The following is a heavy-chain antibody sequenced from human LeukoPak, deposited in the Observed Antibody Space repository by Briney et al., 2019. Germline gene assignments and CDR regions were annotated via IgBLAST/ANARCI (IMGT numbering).Heavy chain of an antibody. Sequence: SETLPLTCTVSGGSISSYYWSWIRQPPGKGLEWIGYIYTSGSTNYNPSLKSRVTISVDTSKNQFSLKLSSVTAADTAVYYCARRDYYDSSGYSFAFDIWGQGTMVTVSS. CDR2: IYTSGST. D-gene: IGHD3-22*01. CDR1: GGSISSYY. V-gene: IGHV4-4*09. CDR3: ARRDYYDSSGYSFAFDI. J-gene: IGHJ3*02.